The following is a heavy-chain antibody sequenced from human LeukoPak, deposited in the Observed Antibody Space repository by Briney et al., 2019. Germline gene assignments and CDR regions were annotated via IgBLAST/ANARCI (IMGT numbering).Heavy chain of an antibody. CDR2: ISSSSSYI. V-gene: IGHV3-21*01. J-gene: IGHJ3*02. D-gene: IGHD5-12*01. CDR1: GFTFSSYS. Sequence: PGGSLRLSCAASGFTFSSYSMNWVRQAPGKGLEWVSSISSSSSYIYYADSVKGRFTISRDNAKNSLYLQMNSLRAEDTAVYYCARMSPPLRGYDRNAFDIWGQGTMVTVSS. CDR3: ARMSPPLRGYDRNAFDI.